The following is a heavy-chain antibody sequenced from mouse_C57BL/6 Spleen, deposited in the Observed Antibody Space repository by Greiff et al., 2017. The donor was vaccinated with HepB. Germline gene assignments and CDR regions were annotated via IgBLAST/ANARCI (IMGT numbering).Heavy chain of an antibody. J-gene: IGHJ2*01. V-gene: IGHV1-81*01. CDR2: IYPRSGNT. D-gene: IGHD1-1*01. CDR3: ARKDYDGRRYFDY. CDR1: GYTFTSYG. Sequence: QVQLQQSGAELARPGDSVKLSCKASGYTFTSYGISWVKQSTGQGLEWIGEIYPRSGNTYYNEKFKGKATLTADKSSSTAYMELRSLTSDDSAVYFCARKDYDGRRYFDYWGQGTTLTVSS.